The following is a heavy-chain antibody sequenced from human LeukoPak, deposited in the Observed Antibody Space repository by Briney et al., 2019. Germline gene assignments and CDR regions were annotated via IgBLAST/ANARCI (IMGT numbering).Heavy chain of an antibody. CDR2: IYYTGST. CDR1: GGSVTSGTYF. J-gene: IGHJ4*02. CDR3: ARDRVPGRY. D-gene: IGHD2-2*01. V-gene: IGHV4-61*01. Sequence: PSETLSLTCTVSGGSVTSGTYFWRWIRQPPGKGLEWFGSIYYTGSTDYDPSLKSRVTISADMSKNQFSLKLTSVAAADTAVYYCARDRVPGRYWGQGTLVTVSS.